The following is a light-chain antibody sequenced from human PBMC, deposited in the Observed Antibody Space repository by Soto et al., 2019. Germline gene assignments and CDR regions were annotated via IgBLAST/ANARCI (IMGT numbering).Light chain of an antibody. J-gene: IGKJ1*01. CDR1: KSVLYSSNNKNY. CDR3: QQYYSTPTWT. CDR2: WAS. Sequence: DIVMTQSPDSLAVSLGERATINCKCSKSVLYSSNNKNYLAWYQQKPGQPPKLLIYWASTRESGVPDRFSGSGSGTDFTLTISSLQAEDVAVYYCQQYYSTPTWTFGQGTKVEIK. V-gene: IGKV4-1*01.